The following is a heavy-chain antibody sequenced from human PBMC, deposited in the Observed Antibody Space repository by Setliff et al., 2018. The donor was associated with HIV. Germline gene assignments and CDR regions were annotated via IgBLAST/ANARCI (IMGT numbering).Heavy chain of an antibody. V-gene: IGHV4-4*08. J-gene: IGHJ5*01. CDR2: ISATGST. CDR1: GASIRTDS. D-gene: IGHD2-15*01. CDR3: ARGWEFGGETFDS. Sequence: SETLSLTCNVSGASIRTDSWNWIRQVPEEGLEWIGSISATGSTTYNPSLNSRVTISRDTSKNQFSLRLTPMTATDTAVYYCARGWEFGGETFDSWGQGALVTVSS.